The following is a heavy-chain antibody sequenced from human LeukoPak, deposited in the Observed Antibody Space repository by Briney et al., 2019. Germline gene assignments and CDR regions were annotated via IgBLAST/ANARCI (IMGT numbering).Heavy chain of an antibody. CDR1: GGSISSSNW. CDR3: AKRGASYYYYYMDV. J-gene: IGHJ6*03. CDR2: IYHSGST. Sequence: PSGTLSLTCAVSGGSISSSNWWSWVRQPPGKGLEWIGEIYHSGSTNYNPSLKSRVTISVDKSKNQFSLKLSSVTAADTAVYYCAKRGASYYYYYMDVWGKGTTVTISS. D-gene: IGHD1-26*01. V-gene: IGHV4-4*02.